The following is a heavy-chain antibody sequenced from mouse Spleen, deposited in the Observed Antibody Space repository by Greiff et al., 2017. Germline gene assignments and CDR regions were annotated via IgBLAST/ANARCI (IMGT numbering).Heavy chain of an antibody. CDR3: ARSSITTVVVPSAMDY. V-gene: IGHV1-20*01. J-gene: IGHJ4*01. Sequence: EVQLQQSGPELVKPGDSVKISCKASGYSFTGYFMNWVMQSHGKSLEWIGRINPYNGDTFYNQKFKGKATLTVDKSSSTAHMELRSLTSEDSAVYYCARSSITTVVVPSAMDYWGQGTSVTVSS. D-gene: IGHD1-1*01. CDR1: GYSFTGYF. CDR2: INPYNGDT.